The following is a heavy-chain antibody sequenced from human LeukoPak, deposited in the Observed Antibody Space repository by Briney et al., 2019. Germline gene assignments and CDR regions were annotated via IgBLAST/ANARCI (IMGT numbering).Heavy chain of an antibody. CDR3: ARLSQTPDYYTLGGYYYLGY. J-gene: IGHJ4*02. D-gene: IGHD3-10*01. Sequence: ASVTVSCKASRYTFTSYDINWVREAAGHGLEWMGWMNPNNGRTGYAQKFQGRITMTRDTSINTAYMELTNLRSEDTAIYYCARLSQTPDYYTLGGYYYLGYWGQGTPVTVSS. CDR1: RYTFTSYD. CDR2: MNPNNGRT. V-gene: IGHV1-8*01.